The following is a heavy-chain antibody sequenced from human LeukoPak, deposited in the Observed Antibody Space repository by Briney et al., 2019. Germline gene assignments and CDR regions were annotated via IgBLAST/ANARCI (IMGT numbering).Heavy chain of an antibody. V-gene: IGHV3-23*01. J-gene: IGHJ6*03. D-gene: IGHD3-22*01. Sequence: GGSLRLSCAASGFTFSSYAMSWVRQAPGKGLEWVSAISGSGGSTYYADSVKGRFTISRDNSRNTLYLQMNSLRAEDTAVYYCARDRRDSSGYYYYYYYMDVWGKGTTVTMSS. CDR2: ISGSGGST. CDR3: ARDRRDSSGYYYYYYYMDV. CDR1: GFTFSSYA.